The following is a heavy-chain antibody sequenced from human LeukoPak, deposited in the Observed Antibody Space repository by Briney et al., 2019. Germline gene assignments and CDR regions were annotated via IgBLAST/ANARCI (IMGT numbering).Heavy chain of an antibody. Sequence: PGGSLRLSCAASGFTFSSYSMNWVRQAPGKGLEWVSYISSSSSTIYYADSVKGRFTISRDNAKDSLYLQMNSLRAEDTAVYYCAKDQDCSSTSCYNAFDIWGQGTMVTVSS. CDR1: GFTFSSYS. J-gene: IGHJ3*02. D-gene: IGHD2-2*02. CDR3: AKDQDCSSTSCYNAFDI. CDR2: ISSSSSTI. V-gene: IGHV3-48*04.